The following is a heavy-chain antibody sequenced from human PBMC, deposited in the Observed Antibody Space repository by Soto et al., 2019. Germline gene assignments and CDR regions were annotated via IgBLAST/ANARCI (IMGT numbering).Heavy chain of an antibody. Sequence: QVQLVQSGAEVKKPGSSVKVSCKASGGTFSSYAISWVRQAPGQRLEWMGGIIPIFGTANYAQKFQGRVTITADESTSTAYMELSSLRSEDTAVYYCASYGYCSGGSCYSNFDSWGQGTLVTVSS. CDR1: GGTFSSYA. CDR2: IIPIFGTA. D-gene: IGHD2-15*01. V-gene: IGHV1-69*01. CDR3: ASYGYCSGGSCYSNFDS. J-gene: IGHJ4*02.